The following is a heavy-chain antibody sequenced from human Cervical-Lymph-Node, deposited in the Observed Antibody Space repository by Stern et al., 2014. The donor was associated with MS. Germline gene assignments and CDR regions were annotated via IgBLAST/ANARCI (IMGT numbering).Heavy chain of an antibody. J-gene: IGHJ5*02. D-gene: IGHD3-10*01. CDR1: GYTFTSYY. CDR2: INPSGGST. Sequence: QVQLVQSGAEVKKPGASVKVSCKASGYTFTSYYMHWVRPAPGQGLEWMGIINPSGGSTSYAQKFQGRVPMTRDTSTSTVYMELSSLRSEDTAVYYCARDTGYYGSGSHNWFDPWGQGTLVTVSS. CDR3: ARDTGYYGSGSHNWFDP. V-gene: IGHV1-46*01.